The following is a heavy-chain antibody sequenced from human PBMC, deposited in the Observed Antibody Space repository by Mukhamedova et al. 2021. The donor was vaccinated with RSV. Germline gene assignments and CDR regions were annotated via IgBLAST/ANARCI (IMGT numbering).Heavy chain of an antibody. J-gene: IGHJ6*03. D-gene: IGHD4-11*01. Sequence: EWVADIKQDGTEDYYVDSVRGRFTISRDNAKNSLYLQMNSLTVEDTAVYYCARPLQSVTSPYYYYYYMDVWGKGTMVTVSS. CDR2: IKQDGTED. V-gene: IGHV3-7*01. CDR3: ARPLQSVTSPYYYYYYMDV.